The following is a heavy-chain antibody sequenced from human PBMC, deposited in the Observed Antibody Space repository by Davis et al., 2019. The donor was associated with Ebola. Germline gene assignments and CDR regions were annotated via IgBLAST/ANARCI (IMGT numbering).Heavy chain of an antibody. Sequence: PGGSLRLSCAASGFTFSSYAMHWVRQAPGKGLEWVAVISYDGSNKYYADSVKGRFTISRDNSKNTLYLQMNSLRAEDTAVYYCARAGVGASRLYYYGMDVWGQGTTVTVSS. CDR1: GFTFSSYA. CDR3: ARAGVGASRLYYYGMDV. D-gene: IGHD1-26*01. CDR2: ISYDGSNK. J-gene: IGHJ6*02. V-gene: IGHV3-30-3*01.